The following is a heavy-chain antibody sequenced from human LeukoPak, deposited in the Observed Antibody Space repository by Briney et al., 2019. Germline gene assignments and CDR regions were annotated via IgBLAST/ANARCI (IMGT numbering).Heavy chain of an antibody. J-gene: IGHJ4*02. CDR3: ARDRDYGGNSFDY. CDR2: ISSSSSYI. D-gene: IGHD4-23*01. Sequence: GGSLRLSCAASGFTFSSYSMNWVRQAPGKGLEWVSSISSSSSYIYYADSVKGRFTISRDNAKNSLYLQMNGLRAEDTAVYYCARDRDYGGNSFDYWGQGTLVTVSS. CDR1: GFTFSSYS. V-gene: IGHV3-21*01.